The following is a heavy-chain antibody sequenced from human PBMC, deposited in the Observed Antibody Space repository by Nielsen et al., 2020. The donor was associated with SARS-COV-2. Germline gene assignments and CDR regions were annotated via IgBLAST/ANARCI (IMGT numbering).Heavy chain of an antibody. CDR3: AKVGAGGFFDY. V-gene: IGHV3-30*18. CDR1: GFTFSSYG. J-gene: IGHJ4*02. CDR2: ISYDGSNK. Sequence: GESLKISCAASGFTFSSYGVHWVRQAPGKGLEWVAVISYDGSNKYYADSVKGRFTISRDNSKNTLYLQMNSLRAEDTAVYYCAKVGAGGFFDYWGQRTLVTVSS. D-gene: IGHD4/OR15-4a*01.